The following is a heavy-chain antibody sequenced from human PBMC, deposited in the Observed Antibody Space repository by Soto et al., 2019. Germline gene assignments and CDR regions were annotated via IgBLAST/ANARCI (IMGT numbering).Heavy chain of an antibody. CDR1: GGSISSYY. D-gene: IGHD2-2*01. J-gene: IGHJ4*02. CDR2: IYYSGST. Sequence: SETLSLTCTASGGSISSYYWSWIRQPPGKGLEWIGYIYYSGSTNYNPSLKSRVTISVDTSKNQFSLKLSSVTAADTAVYYCARASIELVVPAAIPYFDYWGQGTLVTVSS. V-gene: IGHV4-59*01. CDR3: ARASIELVVPAAIPYFDY.